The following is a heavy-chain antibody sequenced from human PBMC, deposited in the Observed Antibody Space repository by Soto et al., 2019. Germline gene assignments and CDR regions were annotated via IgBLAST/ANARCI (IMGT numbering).Heavy chain of an antibody. V-gene: IGHV1-3*01. CDR3: ARGKDVWFGELDYYYYGMDV. CDR2: INPDNGNT. CDR1: GYNFIDKY. D-gene: IGHD3-10*01. Sequence: ASVKVSCKTSGYNFIDKYVHWVRQAPGQGLEWMAWINPDNGNTHYSQKFQGRVTVTRDTSASTAYMELSSLRSEDTAVYYCARGKDVWFGELDYYYYGMDVWGQGTTVTVSS. J-gene: IGHJ6*02.